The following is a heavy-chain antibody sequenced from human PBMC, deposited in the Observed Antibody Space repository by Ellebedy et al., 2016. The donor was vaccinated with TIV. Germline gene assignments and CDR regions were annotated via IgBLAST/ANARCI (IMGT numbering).Heavy chain of an antibody. Sequence: SVKVSXKASRGTFSNYAISWVRQAPGQGLEWMGGIPIFGTPNYAQKLQGRVTMTTDTSTSTAYMELRSLRSDDTAVYYCARDLRMSGYCSGGSCYSYGMDVWGQGTTVTVSS. D-gene: IGHD2-15*01. CDR3: ARDLRMSGYCSGGSCYSYGMDV. CDR2: IPIFGTP. V-gene: IGHV1-69*05. J-gene: IGHJ6*02. CDR1: RGTFSNYA.